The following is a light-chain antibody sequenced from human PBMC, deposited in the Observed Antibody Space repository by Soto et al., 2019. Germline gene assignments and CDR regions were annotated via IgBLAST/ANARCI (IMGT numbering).Light chain of an antibody. CDR2: KNN. J-gene: IGLJ2*01. CDR3: AAWDDSLNGVL. Sequence: QSVLTQPXSXSXXPGQXVTXXCSGSXSNIGSNTVNLYQQLPGTAPKFLIYKNNQRPSGVPDRFSGSKSGTSASLAIRGLQSEDEADYYCAAWDDSLNGVLFGGGTKLTVL. V-gene: IGLV1-44*01. CDR1: XSNIGSNT.